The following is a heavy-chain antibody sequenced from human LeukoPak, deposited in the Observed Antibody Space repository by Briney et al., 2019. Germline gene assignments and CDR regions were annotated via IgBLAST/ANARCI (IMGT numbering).Heavy chain of an antibody. CDR2: MNPNSGNT. J-gene: IGHJ4*02. D-gene: IGHD6-6*01. Sequence: ASVTVSCMASGYTFTSYDINWVRQAAGQGLEWMGWMNPNSGNTGYAQKFQGRVTMTRNTSISTAYMELSSLRSEDTAVYYCASFDGSSSHPFDYWGQGTLVTVSS. V-gene: IGHV1-8*01. CDR1: GYTFTSYD. CDR3: ASFDGSSSHPFDY.